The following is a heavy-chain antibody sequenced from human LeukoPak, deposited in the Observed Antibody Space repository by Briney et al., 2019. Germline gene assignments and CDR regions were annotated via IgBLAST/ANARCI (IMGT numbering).Heavy chain of an antibody. J-gene: IGHJ4*02. D-gene: IGHD2-15*01. CDR2: FDPEDGET. Sequence: GASVKVSCKVSGYTLTELSMHWVRQAPGKGLEGMGGFDPEDGETIYAQKFQGRVTMTEDTSTDTAYMELSSLRSEDTAVYYCATARRYCSGGSCAFDYWGQGTLVTVSS. CDR3: ATARRYCSGGSCAFDY. CDR1: GYTLTELS. V-gene: IGHV1-24*01.